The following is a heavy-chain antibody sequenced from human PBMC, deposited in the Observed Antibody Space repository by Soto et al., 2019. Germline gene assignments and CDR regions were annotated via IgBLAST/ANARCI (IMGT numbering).Heavy chain of an antibody. D-gene: IGHD3-22*01. CDR2: IYYSGST. J-gene: IGHJ6*02. Sequence: PSETLSLTCTVSGGSISSGDYYWSWIRQPPGKGLEWIGYIYYSGSTYYNPSLKSRVTISVDTSKNQFSLKLSSVTAADTAVYYCARDRITMISQRDYYYGMDVWGQGTTVTVS. CDR3: ARDRITMISQRDYYYGMDV. CDR1: GGSISSGDYY. V-gene: IGHV4-30-4*01.